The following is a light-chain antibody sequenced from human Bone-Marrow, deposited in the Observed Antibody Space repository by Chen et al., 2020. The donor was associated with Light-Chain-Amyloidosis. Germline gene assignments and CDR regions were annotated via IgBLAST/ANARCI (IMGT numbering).Light chain of an antibody. CDR3: QSYQGSSQGV. CDR1: SGSIATNY. Sequence: NFMLTQPHSVSESPGKTVIISCTRSSGSIATNYVQRYQQRPGSSPTTVIYEDDQRPSGVPDRFSGSIDRTSNSASLTSSGLEAEDEADYYCQSYQGSSQGVFGGGTKLTVL. V-gene: IGLV6-57*01. CDR2: EDD. J-gene: IGLJ3*02.